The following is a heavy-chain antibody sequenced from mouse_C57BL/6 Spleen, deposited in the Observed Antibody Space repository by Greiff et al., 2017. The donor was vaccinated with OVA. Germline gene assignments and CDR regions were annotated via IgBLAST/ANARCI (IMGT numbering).Heavy chain of an antibody. Sequence: VQLQQSGPELVKPGASVKISCKASGYAFSSSWMNWVKQRPGKGLEWIGRIYPGDGDTYYNGKFKGKATLTADKSSSTAYMQLSSLTSEDSAVYFCARGLRSGYVDYWGQGTTLTVSS. CDR2: IYPGDGDT. V-gene: IGHV1-82*01. CDR1: GYAFSSSW. CDR3: ARGLRSGYVDY. J-gene: IGHJ2*01. D-gene: IGHD1-1*01.